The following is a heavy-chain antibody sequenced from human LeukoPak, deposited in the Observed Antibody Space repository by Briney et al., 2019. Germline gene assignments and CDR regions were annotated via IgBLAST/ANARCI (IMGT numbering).Heavy chain of an antibody. CDR3: AKDYYYGSGTY. D-gene: IGHD3-10*01. CDR2: ISTSSSHI. Sequence: GGSLRLSCAASGFSFSSCAMEWVRQTPGKGLEWVSSISTSSSHIYYADSVRGRFTISRDDAKNSLYLQMNSLRAEDTAVYYCAKDYYYGSGTYWGQGTLVTVSS. V-gene: IGHV3-21*04. CDR1: GFSFSSCA. J-gene: IGHJ4*02.